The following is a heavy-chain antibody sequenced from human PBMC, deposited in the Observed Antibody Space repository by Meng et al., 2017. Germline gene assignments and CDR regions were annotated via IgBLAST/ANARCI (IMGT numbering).Heavy chain of an antibody. J-gene: IGHJ4*02. CDR2: TYHSGGT. D-gene: IGHD3-22*01. V-gene: IGHV4-4*02. CDR1: GASISSGYW. Sequence: GSLRLSCAVSGASISSGYWWSWVRLPPGKGLEWIGETYHSGGTNYNPSLKSRVTISADKSKNQFSLNLNSITAADTAVYYCARRTVYDSSGYAFDYWGQGTLVTGSS. CDR3: ARRTVYDSSGYAFDY.